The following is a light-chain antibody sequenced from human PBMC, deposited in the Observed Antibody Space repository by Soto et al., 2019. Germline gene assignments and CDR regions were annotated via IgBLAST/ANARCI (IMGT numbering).Light chain of an antibody. CDR1: SSDVGGYNY. CDR3: SSYASSTDYV. J-gene: IGLJ1*01. V-gene: IGLV2-14*01. Sequence: QSALAQPASVSGSPGQSITISCTGTSSDVGGYNYVSWYQLHPGKAPKLMVYEVSYRPSGVSSRFSGSKSANTASLTISGLQAEDEAAYYCSSYASSTDYVFGNGTKVT. CDR2: EVS.